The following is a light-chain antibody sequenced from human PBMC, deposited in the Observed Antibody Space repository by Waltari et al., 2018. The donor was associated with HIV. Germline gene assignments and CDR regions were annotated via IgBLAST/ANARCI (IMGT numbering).Light chain of an antibody. V-gene: IGKV1-5*03. J-gene: IGKJ1*01. CDR3: QQYSSYWT. Sequence: DIQMAQSPSNLSASVGDRVTITCRASQTINTWLAWYHQKPGGAPQLLVYKASTLENGVPSRSSGSGSGTEFTLTISRLQPDDVGFYYCQQYSSYWTFGQGTKVQVK. CDR1: QTINTW. CDR2: KAS.